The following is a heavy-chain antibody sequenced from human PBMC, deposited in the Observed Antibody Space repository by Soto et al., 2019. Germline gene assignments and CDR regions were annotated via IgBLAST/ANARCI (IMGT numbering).Heavy chain of an antibody. V-gene: IGHV3-7*01. J-gene: IGHJ4*02. Sequence: ESGGDLVQPGGSLRLSCAASGFTFSSYWMSWVRQAPGRGLEWVATIKQDGSEKYYVDSVRGRFTISRDNAKNSLYLQMNSLRAEDTAVYYCARDFYDILTGFDYWGQGTLVTVSS. D-gene: IGHD3-9*01. CDR3: ARDFYDILTGFDY. CDR2: IKQDGSEK. CDR1: GFTFSSYW.